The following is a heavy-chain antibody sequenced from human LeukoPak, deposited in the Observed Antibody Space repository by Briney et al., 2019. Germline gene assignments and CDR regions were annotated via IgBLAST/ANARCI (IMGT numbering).Heavy chain of an antibody. D-gene: IGHD6-13*01. CDR2: IWSDGINK. Sequence: GRSLRLSCAASGFTFSNYGIHWVRQAPAKGLEWVAVIWSDGINKYYVDSVKGRFTISRDNSKNTLYLQMNSLRADDTAVYYCARSTYSSSSYYFDYWGQGSLVTVSS. V-gene: IGHV3-33*01. CDR3: ARSTYSSSSYYFDY. J-gene: IGHJ4*02. CDR1: GFTFSNYG.